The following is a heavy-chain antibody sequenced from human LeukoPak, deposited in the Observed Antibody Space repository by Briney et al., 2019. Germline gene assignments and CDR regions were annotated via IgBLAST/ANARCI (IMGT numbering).Heavy chain of an antibody. Sequence: SQTLSLTCVISGDSVSSNSAAWNWIRQSPSRGLEWLGRTYYRSKWYNDYALSVKSRITINPDTSKNQFSLQLNSVTPEDTAVYYCARWGAVTDNNVYGMDVWGQGTTVTVSS. V-gene: IGHV6-1*01. CDR3: ARWGAVTDNNVYGMDV. J-gene: IGHJ6*02. CDR1: GDSVSSNSAA. D-gene: IGHD2-21*02. CDR2: TYYRSKWYN.